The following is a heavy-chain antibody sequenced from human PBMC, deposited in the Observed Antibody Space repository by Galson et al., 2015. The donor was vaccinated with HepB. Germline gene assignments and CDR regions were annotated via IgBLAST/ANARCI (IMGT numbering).Heavy chain of an antibody. D-gene: IGHD6-13*01. CDR2: ISGSGGTS. Sequence: SLRLSCAASGFTFSSYAMSWVRQAPGKGLEWVSGISGSGGTSYYADCAAPVKGRFTISRDDSKNTLYLQMNSLKTEDTAVYYCTTVKSSWKPFDLWGQGTMVTVSS. CDR1: GFTFSSYA. J-gene: IGHJ3*01. CDR3: TTVKSSWKPFDL. V-gene: IGHV3-23*01.